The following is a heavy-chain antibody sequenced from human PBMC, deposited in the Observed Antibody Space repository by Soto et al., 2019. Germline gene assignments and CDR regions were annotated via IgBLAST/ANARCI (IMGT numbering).Heavy chain of an antibody. Sequence: ASVKVSCKASGYTFTGYYMHWVRQAPGQGLEWMGWINPNSGGTNYAQKFQGRVTMTRYTSISTAYMELSRLRSDDTVVYYCARDGVVVPAASHYYYGMDVWGQGTTVTVSS. J-gene: IGHJ6*02. CDR1: GYTFTGYY. D-gene: IGHD2-2*01. V-gene: IGHV1-2*02. CDR3: ARDGVVVPAASHYYYGMDV. CDR2: INPNSGGT.